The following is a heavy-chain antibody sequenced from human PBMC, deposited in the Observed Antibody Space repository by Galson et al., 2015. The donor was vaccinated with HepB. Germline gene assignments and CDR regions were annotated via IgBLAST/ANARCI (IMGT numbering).Heavy chain of an antibody. CDR3: ARADYSKGSYYYGMDV. V-gene: IGHV1-69*13. Sequence: SVKVSCKASGGTFSSYAISWVRQAPGQGLEWMGGIIPSFGTANYAQKFQGRVTITADESTSTAYMELSSLRSEDTAVYYCARADYSKGSYYYGMDVWGQGTTVTVSS. CDR2: IIPSFGTA. D-gene: IGHD4-11*01. CDR1: GGTFSSYA. J-gene: IGHJ6*02.